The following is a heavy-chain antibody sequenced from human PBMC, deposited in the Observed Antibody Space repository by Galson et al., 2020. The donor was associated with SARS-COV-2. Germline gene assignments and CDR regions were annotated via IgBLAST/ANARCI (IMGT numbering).Heavy chain of an antibody. V-gene: IGHV4-31*03. J-gene: IGHJ3*02. CDR2: IYYSGTT. CDR3: ARKDLVEPSSSGGFDI. CDR1: GDSISAGGYY. Sequence: QASETLSLTCTVSGDSISAGGYYWSWIRQNPGKGLEWIGYIYYSGTTYHNPSLRSRLTISVDTSKNQFSLKLSSVTAADTAVYYCARKDLVEPSSSGGFDIWGRGTMVTVSS. D-gene: IGHD2-15*01.